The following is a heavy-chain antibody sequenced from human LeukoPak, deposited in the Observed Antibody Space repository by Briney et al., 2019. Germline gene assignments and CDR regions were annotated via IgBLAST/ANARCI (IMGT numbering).Heavy chain of an antibody. V-gene: IGHV3-23*01. CDR2: ISGSAGRR. J-gene: IGHJ6*02. D-gene: IGHD2-21*02. Sequence: PGGSLRLSCTASGFTFTTYAMSWVRQAPGKGREWVSVISGSAGRRYNADSVKGRFTISRDNSRNTLYLQMNSLRAEDTAVYYCAKEVYCGADCNKPGYGMDVWGQGTTVTVFS. CDR1: GFTFTTYA. CDR3: AKEVYCGADCNKPGYGMDV.